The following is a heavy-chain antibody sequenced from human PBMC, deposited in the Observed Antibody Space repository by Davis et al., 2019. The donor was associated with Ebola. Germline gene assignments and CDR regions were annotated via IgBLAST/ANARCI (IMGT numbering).Heavy chain of an antibody. CDR2: ITSSGSTI. D-gene: IGHD2-21*01. CDR1: GFTFSDYY. CDR3: ARGIAVDQPWY. Sequence: GESLKISCAASGFTFSDYYMSWIRQAPGKGLEWVSYITSSGSTIYYADSVKGRFTISRDNAKNSLYLQMNSLRAEDTAVYYCARGIAVDQPWYWGQGTLVTVSS. V-gene: IGHV3-11*04. J-gene: IGHJ4*02.